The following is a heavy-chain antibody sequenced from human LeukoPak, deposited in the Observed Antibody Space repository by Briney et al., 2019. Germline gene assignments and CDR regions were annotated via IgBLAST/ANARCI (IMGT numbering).Heavy chain of an antibody. CDR1: GFTFSSYD. CDR2: IGTAGDT. CDR3: ARGTYYYASSGYYHLPRFDP. Sequence: GGSLRLSCAASGFTFSSYDMHWVRQATGKGLEWVSAIGTAGDTQYPGSVKGRFTISRQNAKNSLYLQMNSLRAGDTAVYYCARGTYYYASSGYYHLPRFDPWGQGTLVTVSS. D-gene: IGHD3-22*01. J-gene: IGHJ5*02. V-gene: IGHV3-13*01.